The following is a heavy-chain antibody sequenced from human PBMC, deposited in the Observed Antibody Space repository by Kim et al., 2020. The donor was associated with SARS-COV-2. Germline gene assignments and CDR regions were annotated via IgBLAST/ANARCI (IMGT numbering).Heavy chain of an antibody. V-gene: IGHV3-48*04. CDR2: IRFIR. CDR1: GFKFTDYS. CDR3: VRDYEWAFDF. Sequence: GGSLRLSCAASGFKFTDYSFNWVRQAPGKGLEWISYIRFIREYADSVKGRFTMSRDDATHSEFLQMNDLTVEDTARYFCVRDYEWAFDFWGKGPMVTVSP. J-gene: IGHJ3*01. D-gene: IGHD3-9*01.